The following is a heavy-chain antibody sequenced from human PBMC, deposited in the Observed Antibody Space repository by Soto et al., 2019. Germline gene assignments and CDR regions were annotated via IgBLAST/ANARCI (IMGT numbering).Heavy chain of an antibody. D-gene: IGHD3-10*01. V-gene: IGHV3-23*01. Sequence: GGSLRLSCAASGFTFSSYAMNWVRQVPGKGLEWVSGLSGSGDSTYYADSVKGRFTISRDNSKHTLSLQMINLRAEDTAVYFCAKDLFMYYYGSGSYINTFDVWGQGTMVTVSS. CDR1: GFTFSSYA. CDR3: AKDLFMYYYGSGSYINTFDV. J-gene: IGHJ3*01. CDR2: LSGSGDST.